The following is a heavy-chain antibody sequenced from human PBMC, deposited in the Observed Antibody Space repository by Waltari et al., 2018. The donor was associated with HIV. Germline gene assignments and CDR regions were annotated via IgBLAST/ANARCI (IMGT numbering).Heavy chain of an antibody. J-gene: IGHJ6*02. V-gene: IGHV3-7*01. CDR1: GFTFADSW. CDR2: RWPDGTHR. CDR3: ARPGAPGYGLDV. Sequence: EMQLVESGGGLVQPGGSLRLSCEASGFTFADSWMTWVRRTTGKGLGFGWVANRWPDGTHRYYVDSLEGRFTISRDNAKNSVSLQMNSLRAEDTAVYYCARPGAPGYGLDVWGQGTTVTVSS.